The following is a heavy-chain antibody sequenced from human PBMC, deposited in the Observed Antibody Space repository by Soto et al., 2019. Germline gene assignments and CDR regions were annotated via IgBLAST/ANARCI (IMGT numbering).Heavy chain of an antibody. CDR3: ASSGSYWYFDL. J-gene: IGHJ2*01. V-gene: IGHV1-69*13. Sequence: SVKVSCKASGGTFSSYAISWVRQAPGQGLEWMGGIIPIFGTANYAQKFQGRVTITADESTSTAYMELSSLRSEDTAVYCCASSGSYWYFDLWGRGTLVTVSS. CDR1: GGTFSSYA. CDR2: IIPIFGTA. D-gene: IGHD3-10*01.